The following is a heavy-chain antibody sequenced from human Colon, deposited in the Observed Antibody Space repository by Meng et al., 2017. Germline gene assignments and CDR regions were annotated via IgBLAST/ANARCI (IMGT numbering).Heavy chain of an antibody. CDR3: ARHGGYYQDF. V-gene: IGHV4-4*02. Sequence: HVQLPGSVPRLGKTSETIVLVCPVSGASVSVNSYWSWVRQPPGRGLEWIGQIDHRGSAYYRPSLNSRVTMSLDKSRNQFSLRLTSVTAADTAVYYCARHGGYYQDFWGQGTLVTVSS. D-gene: IGHD4-23*01. CDR1: GASVSVNSY. CDR2: IDHRGSA. J-gene: IGHJ4*02.